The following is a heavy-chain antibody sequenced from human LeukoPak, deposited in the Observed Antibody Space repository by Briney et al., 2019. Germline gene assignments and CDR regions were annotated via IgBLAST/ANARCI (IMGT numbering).Heavy chain of an antibody. CDR3: ARVHSGSYYGAYY. V-gene: IGHV3-30-3*01. D-gene: IGHD1-26*01. CDR1: GFTFSSYA. J-gene: IGHJ4*02. CDR2: ISYDGSNK. Sequence: GGSLRPSCAASGFTFSSYAMHWVRQAPGKGLEWVAVISYDGSNKYYADSVKGRFTISRDNSKNTLYLQMNSLRAEDTAVYYCARVHSGSYYGAYYWGQGTLVTVSS.